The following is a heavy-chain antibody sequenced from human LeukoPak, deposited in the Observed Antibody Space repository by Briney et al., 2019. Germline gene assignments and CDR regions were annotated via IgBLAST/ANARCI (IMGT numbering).Heavy chain of an antibody. CDR2: ISGSGGST. D-gene: IGHD3-22*01. CDR1: GFTFSGYA. CDR3: AKDPGVVITGGPFDY. Sequence: GGSLRLSCAASGFTFSGYAMSWARQAPGKGLEWVSAISGSGGSTYYADSVKGRFTISRDNSKNTLYLQMNSLRAEDTAVYYCAKDPGVVITGGPFDYWGQGTLVTVSS. J-gene: IGHJ4*02. V-gene: IGHV3-23*01.